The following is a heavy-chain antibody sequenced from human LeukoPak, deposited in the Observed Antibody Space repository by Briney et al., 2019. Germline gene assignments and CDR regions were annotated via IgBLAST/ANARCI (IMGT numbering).Heavy chain of an antibody. CDR2: IKSKTDGGTT. CDR1: GFTFSNVW. J-gene: IGHJ3*02. CDR3: TTAVIRGLNAFDI. V-gene: IGHV3-15*01. Sequence: GGSLRLSCAAAGFTFSNVWMNWVRQAPGKGLEWVGRIKSKTDGGTTNYAAPVKGTFTISRDDSKNTLYLQMNSLKTEDTAVYYCTTAVIRGLNAFDIWGRGTMVTVSS. D-gene: IGHD3-10*01.